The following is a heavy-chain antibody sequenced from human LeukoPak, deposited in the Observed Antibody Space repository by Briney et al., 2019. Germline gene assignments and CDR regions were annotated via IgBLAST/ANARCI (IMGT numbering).Heavy chain of an antibody. D-gene: IGHD2-15*01. J-gene: IGHJ3*02. Sequence: SETLSLTCTVSGGSISSAYYYWGWIRQPPGKGLEWIGYIYDSGSTYYNPSLKSRITISVDTSENRFSLKLSSVTATDTAVYYCARDCSGGSCYGAFDIWGQGTMVTVSS. V-gene: IGHV4-30-4*08. CDR2: IYDSGST. CDR3: ARDCSGGSCYGAFDI. CDR1: GGSISSAYYY.